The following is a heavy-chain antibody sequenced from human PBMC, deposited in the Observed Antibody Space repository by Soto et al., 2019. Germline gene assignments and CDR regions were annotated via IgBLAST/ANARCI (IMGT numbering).Heavy chain of an antibody. CDR2: VDPSDSQT. D-gene: IGHD3-22*01. Sequence: PGESLKISCKGSGYSFAGYWITWVRQKPGKGLEWMGRVDPSDSQTYYSPSFRGHVTISATKSITTVFLQWSSLRASDTAMYYCARGVAMKLVVHWDASDKYYFDSWGQGTLVTVSS. CDR3: ARGVAMKLVVHWDASDKYYFDS. V-gene: IGHV5-10-1*01. CDR1: GYSFAGYW. J-gene: IGHJ4*02.